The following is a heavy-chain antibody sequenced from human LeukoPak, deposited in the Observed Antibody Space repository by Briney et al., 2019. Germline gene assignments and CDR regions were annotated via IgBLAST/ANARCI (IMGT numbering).Heavy chain of an antibody. CDR3: ARPTYYYDSSGSEALDAFDI. CDR1: GYSFTSYW. CDR2: IYPGDSDT. J-gene: IGHJ3*02. D-gene: IGHD3-22*01. V-gene: IGHV5-51*01. Sequence: GESLKISCKGSGYSFTSYWIGWVRQMPGKGLEWMGIIYPGDSDTRYSPSFQGQVTISADESISTAYLQWSSLKASDTAMYYCARPTYYYDSSGSEALDAFDIWGQGTMVTVSS.